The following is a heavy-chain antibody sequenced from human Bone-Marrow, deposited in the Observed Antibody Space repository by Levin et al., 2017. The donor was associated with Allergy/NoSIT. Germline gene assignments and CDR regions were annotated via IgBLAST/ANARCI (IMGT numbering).Heavy chain of an antibody. D-gene: IGHD2-2*03. V-gene: IGHV3-74*01. CDR3: ARDGYCSSTSCEYYYGMDV. Sequence: PGGSLRLSCAASGFTFSSYWMHWVRQAPGKGLVWVSRMNSDGSSTSYADSVKGRFTISRDNAKNTLYLQMNSLRAEDTAAYYCARDGYCSSTSCEYYYGMDVWGQGTTVTVSS. J-gene: IGHJ6*02. CDR1: GFTFSSYW. CDR2: MNSDGSST.